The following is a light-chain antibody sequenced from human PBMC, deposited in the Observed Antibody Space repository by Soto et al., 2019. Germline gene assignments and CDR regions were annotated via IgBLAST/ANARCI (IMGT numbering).Light chain of an antibody. Sequence: EIVMTQSPATVSVSPGERATLSCRASQSVSDKLAWYQQKPGQAPRLLIYGASSRATGIPDRFSGSGSGTDFTLTISRLEPEDFAVYYCQQYGSSPPWTFGQGTKVDIK. V-gene: IGKV3-20*01. CDR2: GAS. CDR1: QSVSDK. CDR3: QQYGSSPPWT. J-gene: IGKJ1*01.